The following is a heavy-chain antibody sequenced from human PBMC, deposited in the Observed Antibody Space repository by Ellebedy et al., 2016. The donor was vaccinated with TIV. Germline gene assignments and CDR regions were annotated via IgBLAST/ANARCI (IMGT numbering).Heavy chain of an antibody. J-gene: IGHJ5*02. CDR1: GYSFTSYW. V-gene: IGHV5-51*01. D-gene: IGHD5-24*01. CDR3: ARQADGYNSNWFDP. Sequence: GESLKISCKGSGYSFTSYWIGWVRQLPGRGLEWMGIIYPGDSDTRYNPSFQGQATISADKSINTAYLQWSSLKASDTAMYYCARQADGYNSNWFDPWGQGTLVTVSS. CDR2: IYPGDSDT.